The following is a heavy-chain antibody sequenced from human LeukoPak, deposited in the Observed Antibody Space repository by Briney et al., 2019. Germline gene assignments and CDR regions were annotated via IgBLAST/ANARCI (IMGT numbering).Heavy chain of an antibody. D-gene: IGHD5-12*01. J-gene: IGHJ4*02. CDR2: ISYDGSNK. V-gene: IGHV3-30-3*02. CDR1: GFTFSSYA. Sequence: GGSLRLSCAASGFTFSSYAMHWVRQAPGKGLEWVAVISYDGSNKYYADSVKGRFTISRDNSKNTLYLQMNSLRAEDTAVYYCAKNSGSEFFRVDYWGQGTLVTVSS. CDR3: AKNSGSEFFRVDY.